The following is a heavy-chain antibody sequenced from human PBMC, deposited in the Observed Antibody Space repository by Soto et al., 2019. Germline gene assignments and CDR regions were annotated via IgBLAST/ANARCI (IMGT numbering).Heavy chain of an antibody. Sequence: SETLSLTCAVYGGSFSGYYWSWIRQPPGKGLEWIGEINHSGSTNYNPSLKSRVTISVDTSKNQFSLKLSSVTAADTAVYYCARGSDGVIREGVQAFDIWGQGTMVTVSS. CDR2: INHSGST. V-gene: IGHV4-34*01. CDR3: ARGSDGVIREGVQAFDI. D-gene: IGHD3-16*02. CDR1: GGSFSGYY. J-gene: IGHJ3*02.